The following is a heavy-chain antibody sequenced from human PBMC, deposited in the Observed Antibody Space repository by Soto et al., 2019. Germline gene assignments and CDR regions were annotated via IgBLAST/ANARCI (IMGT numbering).Heavy chain of an antibody. D-gene: IGHD6-13*01. Sequence: GASVKVSCKASGYTFTRYGISWVRQAPGQGLEWMGWISAYNGNTNYAQKLQGRVTMTTDTSTSTAYMELRSLRSDDTAVYYCARDYGFSIAAAVNWFDPWGQGTLVTVSS. CDR1: GYTFTRYG. CDR2: ISAYNGNT. J-gene: IGHJ5*02. V-gene: IGHV1-18*01. CDR3: ARDYGFSIAAAVNWFDP.